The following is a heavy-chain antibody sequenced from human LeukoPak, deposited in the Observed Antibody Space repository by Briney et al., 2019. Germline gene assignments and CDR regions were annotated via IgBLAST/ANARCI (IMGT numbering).Heavy chain of an antibody. J-gene: IGHJ4*02. CDR1: GDSISSSRFY. CDR2: ILYTGRT. Sequence: SETLSLTCTVSGDSISSSRFYWARIRQPPGKGLEWIGSILYTGRTFYNPSLKSRVTISVDTPKNQFSLRLRSVSASDTAVYYCARRDVGATIDYWGQGTLVTVSP. D-gene: IGHD1-26*01. V-gene: IGHV4-39*01. CDR3: ARRDVGATIDY.